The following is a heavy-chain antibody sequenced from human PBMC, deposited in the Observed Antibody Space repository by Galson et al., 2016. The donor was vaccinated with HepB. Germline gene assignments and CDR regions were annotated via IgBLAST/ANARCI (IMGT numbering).Heavy chain of an antibody. V-gene: IGHV3-53*01. Sequence: SLRLSCAVSGLMYTHYAMNWVRQAPGKGLEWVAIVYAGGNTNYADSVKGRFTISRDESENAMSLQMSSLRREDTAVYYCVTYCTGGSCKVGHWGQGTLVTVSS. CDR3: VTYCTGGSCKVGH. J-gene: IGHJ4*02. CDR2: VYAGGNT. CDR1: GLMYTHYA. D-gene: IGHD2-8*02.